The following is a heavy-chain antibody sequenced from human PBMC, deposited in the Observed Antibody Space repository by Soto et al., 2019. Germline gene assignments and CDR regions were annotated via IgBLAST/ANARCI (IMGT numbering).Heavy chain of an antibody. J-gene: IGHJ6*02. D-gene: IGHD2-2*01. CDR3: GRDLYQSVFYYGMDV. CDR1: GYTFISYG. Sequence: QVQVMQSGAEVKKPGASVKVSCKASGYTFISYGISWVRQAPGQGLEWMGWISTYNGNTNYAQKLQGRVTMTTDTSTSTAYMELRSLRSDDTAVYYCGRDLYQSVFYYGMDVWGQGTTVTVSS. V-gene: IGHV1-18*01. CDR2: ISTYNGNT.